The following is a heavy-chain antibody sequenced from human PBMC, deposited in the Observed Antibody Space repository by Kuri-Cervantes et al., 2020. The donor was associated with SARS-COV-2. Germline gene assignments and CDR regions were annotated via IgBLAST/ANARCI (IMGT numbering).Heavy chain of an antibody. V-gene: IGHV1-2*04. CDR2: INPNSGGT. Sequence: ASVKVSCKASGYTFTGYYIHWVRQAPGQGLECMGWINPNSGGTNYAQKFQGWVTMTRDTSINTAYMELSRLRSDDTAVYYCARARVRGLITAYYYYGMDVWGQGTTVTVSS. J-gene: IGHJ6*02. D-gene: IGHD3-10*01. CDR3: ARARVRGLITAYYYYGMDV. CDR1: GYTFTGYY.